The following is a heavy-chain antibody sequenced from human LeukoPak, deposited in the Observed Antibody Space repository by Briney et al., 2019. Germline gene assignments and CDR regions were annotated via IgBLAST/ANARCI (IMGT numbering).Heavy chain of an antibody. CDR1: GFTFSSYA. CDR3: ARGAGPYGDYRDY. Sequence: PGGSLRLSCAASGFTFSSYAMHWVRQAPGKGLEWVAAISYDGDNKYYADSVKGRFTISRDNAENSLFLQMNTLRAEDTAVYYCARGAGPYGDYRDYWGQGTLVTVSS. CDR2: ISYDGDNK. V-gene: IGHV3-30-3*01. D-gene: IGHD4-17*01. J-gene: IGHJ4*02.